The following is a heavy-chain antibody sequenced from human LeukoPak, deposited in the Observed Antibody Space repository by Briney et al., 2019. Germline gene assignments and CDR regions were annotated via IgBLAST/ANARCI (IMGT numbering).Heavy chain of an antibody. D-gene: IGHD2-15*01. V-gene: IGHV5-51*01. CDR3: ARRYCSGASCYPVAFDI. CDR1: GYSFTSYW. J-gene: IGHJ3*02. Sequence: GESLKISCKGSGYSFTSYWIGWVRQMPGKGLEWMGIIYPGDSDTRYSPSFQGQVTISADKSISTAYLQWSSLKASDTAMYYCARRYCSGASCYPVAFDIWGQGTMVTVSS. CDR2: IYPGDSDT.